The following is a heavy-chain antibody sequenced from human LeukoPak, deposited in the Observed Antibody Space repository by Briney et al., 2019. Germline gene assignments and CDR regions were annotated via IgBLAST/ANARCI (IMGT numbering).Heavy chain of an antibody. CDR2: ISGSGGST. V-gene: IGHV3-23*01. Sequence: GGSLRLSCAASGFTFSSYAMSWVRQAPGKGLEWVSAISGSGGSTYYADSVKGRFTISRDNSKNTLYLQMNSLRAEDTAVYYCAKLLNADIVVVPAALGYFQHWGQGTLVTVSS. J-gene: IGHJ1*01. D-gene: IGHD2-2*01. CDR1: GFTFSSYA. CDR3: AKLLNADIVVVPAALGYFQH.